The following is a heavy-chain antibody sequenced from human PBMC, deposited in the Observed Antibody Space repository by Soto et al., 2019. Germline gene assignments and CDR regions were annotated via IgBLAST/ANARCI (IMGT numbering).Heavy chain of an antibody. CDR2: IDYRGST. CDR1: GGSISSGDYY. CDR3: ARENYSSGYDAFYI. J-gene: IGHJ3*02. Sequence: QVQLQESGPGLVKPSQTLSLTCTVSGGSISSGDYYWSWIRQPPGKGLQWNGYIDYRGSTYYNPSLKSRVTISVDTSKSQFSLKLSSVTAADTAVYYCARENYSSGYDAFYIWGQGTMVTVSS. D-gene: IGHD3-22*01. V-gene: IGHV4-30-4*01.